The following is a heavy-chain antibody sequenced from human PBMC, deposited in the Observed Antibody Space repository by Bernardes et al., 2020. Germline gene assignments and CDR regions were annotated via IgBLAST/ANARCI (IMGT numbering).Heavy chain of an antibody. J-gene: IGHJ4*02. V-gene: IGHV3-15*07. CDR3: TTPPDGLLWFGEERRDY. CDR1: GFTFSNAW. CDR2: IKSKTDGGTT. Sequence: GGSLRLSCAASGFTFSNAWMNWVRQAPGKGLEWVGRIKSKTDGGTTDYAAPVKGRFTISRDDSKNTLYLQMNSLKTEDTAVYYCTTPPDGLLWFGEERRDYWGQGTLVTVSS. D-gene: IGHD3-10*01.